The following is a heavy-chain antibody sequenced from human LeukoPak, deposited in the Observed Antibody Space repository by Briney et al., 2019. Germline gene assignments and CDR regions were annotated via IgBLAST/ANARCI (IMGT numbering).Heavy chain of an antibody. V-gene: IGHV3-53*01. J-gene: IGHJ4*02. CDR3: AGWGYDILTGYYRY. D-gene: IGHD3-9*01. CDR2: IYSGGST. CDR1: GFAFIAHA. Sequence: RGSLRLSCAASGFAFIAHAMTWFRQAPGKGLEWVSVIYSGGSTYYADSVKGRFTISRDNSKNTLYLQMNSLRAEDTAVYYCAGWGYDILTGYYRYWGQGTLVTVSS.